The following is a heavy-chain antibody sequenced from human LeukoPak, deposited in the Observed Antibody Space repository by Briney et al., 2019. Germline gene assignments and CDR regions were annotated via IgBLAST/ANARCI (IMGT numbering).Heavy chain of an antibody. J-gene: IGHJ5*02. CDR3: ARQRVVPAASGWFDP. D-gene: IGHD2-2*01. CDR2: IYHSGST. CDR1: GGSISSGGYY. V-gene: IGHV4-30-2*03. Sequence: PSETLSLTCTVSGGSISSGGYYWSWIRQPPGKGLEWIGYIYHSGSTYYNPSLRSRVTLSVDTSKNQFSLRLSSVTAADTAVYYCARQRVVPAASGWFDPWGQGTLVTVSS.